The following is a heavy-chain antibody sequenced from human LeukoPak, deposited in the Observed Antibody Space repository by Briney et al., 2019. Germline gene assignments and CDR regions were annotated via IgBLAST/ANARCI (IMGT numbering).Heavy chain of an antibody. D-gene: IGHD1-26*01. Sequence: GGSLILSCAASGFTFSNYAMNWVRQAPGRGLEWVSAISGSGGSTYYADSVNARFTISRHHSKNTLYLQMNSLRAEDTAVYYCAKDLAGSGSYSFDYWGQGTLVTVSS. CDR3: AKDLAGSGSYSFDY. J-gene: IGHJ4*02. CDR1: GFTFSNYA. V-gene: IGHV3-23*01. CDR2: ISGSGGST.